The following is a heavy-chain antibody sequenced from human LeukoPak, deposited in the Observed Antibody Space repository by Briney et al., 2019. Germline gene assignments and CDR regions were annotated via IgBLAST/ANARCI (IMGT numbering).Heavy chain of an antibody. Sequence: ASVKVSCKASGYTFTNYGISWVRQAPGQGLEWMGWISGYNGNTNYAQKLQGRVTMATDTSTSTAYMELRSLRSDDTAVYYCARQPYYYGSGRFHIYYYYYMDVWGKGTTVTISS. V-gene: IGHV1-18*01. CDR2: ISGYNGNT. D-gene: IGHD3-10*01. CDR1: GYTFTNYG. J-gene: IGHJ6*03. CDR3: ARQPYYYGSGRFHIYYYYYMDV.